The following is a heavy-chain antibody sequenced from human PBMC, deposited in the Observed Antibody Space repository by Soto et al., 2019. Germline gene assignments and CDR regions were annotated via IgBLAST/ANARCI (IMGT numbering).Heavy chain of an antibody. CDR2: IYPGDSDT. J-gene: IGHJ6*02. V-gene: IGHV5-51*01. D-gene: IGHD7-27*01. CDR1: GYSFASYW. Sequence: GESLKISCNGSGYSFASYWICWVRQMPGEGLEWMGIIYPGDSDTRYSPSFQGQVTISADKSISTAYVQWSSLKASDTAMYYCARHRRTGNHYYDHYGLDVWGQGTTVTVSS. CDR3: ARHRRTGNHYYDHYGLDV.